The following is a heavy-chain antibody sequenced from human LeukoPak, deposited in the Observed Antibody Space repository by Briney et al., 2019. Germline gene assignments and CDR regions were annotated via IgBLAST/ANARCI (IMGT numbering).Heavy chain of an antibody. J-gene: IGHJ6*02. D-gene: IGHD3-3*01. CDR3: AREEYYDFWSDLVRDGHYYYYGMDV. CDR2: IIPIFGTA. V-gene: IGHV1-69*13. CDR1: GGTFSSYA. Sequence: SVKVSCKASGGTFSSYAISWVRQAPGQGLEWMGGIIPIFGTANYAQKFQGRVTITADESTSTAYMELSSLRSEDTAVYYCAREEYYDFWSDLVRDGHYYYYGMDVWGQGTTVTVSS.